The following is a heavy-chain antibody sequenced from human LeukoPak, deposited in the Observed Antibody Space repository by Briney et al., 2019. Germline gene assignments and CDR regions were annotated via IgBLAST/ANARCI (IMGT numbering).Heavy chain of an antibody. CDR2: IYYSGST. V-gene: IGHV4-39*01. Sequence: SETLSLTCAVSGGSISSSTYYWGWIRQPPGKGLEWIGSIYYSGSTYYNPSRKSRVTISVDTSKNQFSLNLSSVTAADTAVYYCARLHIAAADYFDYWGQGTLVTVSS. D-gene: IGHD6-13*01. CDR1: GGSISSSTYY. CDR3: ARLHIAAADYFDY. J-gene: IGHJ4*02.